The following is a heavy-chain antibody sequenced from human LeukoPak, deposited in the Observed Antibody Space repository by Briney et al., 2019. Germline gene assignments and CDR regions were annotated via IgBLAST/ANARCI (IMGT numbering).Heavy chain of an antibody. V-gene: IGHV1-69*13. CDR2: IIPIFGTA. J-gene: IGHJ6*02. D-gene: IGHD4-17*01. Sequence: ASVKVSCEASGGTFSSYAISWVRQAPGQGLEWMGGIIPIFGTANYAQKFQGRVTITADESTSTAYMELSSLRSEDTAVYYCARDPYGDYYYGMDVWGQGTTVTVSS. CDR1: GGTFSSYA. CDR3: ARDPYGDYYYGMDV.